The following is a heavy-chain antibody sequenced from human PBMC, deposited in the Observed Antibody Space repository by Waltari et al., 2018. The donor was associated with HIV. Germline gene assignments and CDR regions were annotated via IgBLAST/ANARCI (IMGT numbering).Heavy chain of an antibody. CDR3: ATGDGRNFGVVREYYHYGMDV. D-gene: IGHD3-3*01. CDR2: VIPIFGSP. CDR1: GGSFSNYD. J-gene: IGHJ6*02. V-gene: IGHV1-69*01. Sequence: QVQIVQSGAEVKKPGSSVQVSCEACGGSFSNYDVSWVGQVPGQGLEWLGGVIPIFGSPDYSQKFHGRLTIVADESINTAYMELSSLTSEDTAVYYCATGDGRNFGVVREYYHYGMDVWGQGTTVTVSS.